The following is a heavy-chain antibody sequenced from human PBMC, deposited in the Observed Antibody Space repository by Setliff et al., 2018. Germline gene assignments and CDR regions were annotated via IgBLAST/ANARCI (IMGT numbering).Heavy chain of an antibody. J-gene: IGHJ5*02. Sequence: ASVKVSCKASGYTFKTYGFTWVRQAPGQGLEWMGWISPYNGNTNSAQKFQGRVTMTRDTANSTVYMDLSSLTSDDTAIYYCARGGGSYRAGNSRPTYWFDPWGQGTLVTVSS. CDR2: ISPYNGNT. D-gene: IGHD2-21*01. CDR1: GYTFKTYG. V-gene: IGHV1-18*01. CDR3: ARGGGSYRAGNSRPTYWFDP.